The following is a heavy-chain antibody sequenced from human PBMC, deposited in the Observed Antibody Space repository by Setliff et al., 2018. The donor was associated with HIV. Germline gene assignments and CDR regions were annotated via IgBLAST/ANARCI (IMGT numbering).Heavy chain of an antibody. CDR2: INYDESSE. CDR3: AKDSEAVAVKYYYMDV. CDR1: GFTFSAHG. V-gene: IGHV3-30*02. Sequence: GGSLRLSCAASGFTFSAHGMHWVRQAPGKGLEWVAFINYDESSEYYVDSVKGRVTISRDNSKNTVDLQMNSLRAEDTAVYYCAKDSEAVAVKYYYMDVWGRGTTVTVSS. D-gene: IGHD6-19*01. J-gene: IGHJ6*03.